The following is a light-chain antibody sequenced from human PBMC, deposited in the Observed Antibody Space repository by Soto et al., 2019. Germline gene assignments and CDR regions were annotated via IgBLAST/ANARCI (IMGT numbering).Light chain of an antibody. CDR3: QSYDSSLSGSV. Sequence: QSVLTQPPSVSGAPGQRVTISCTGSSSNIGAGYDVHWYQQLPGTAPKLLIYRNSNRPSGVPDRVSGSKSGTSASLAITGLQAEDEADYYCQSYDSSLSGSVFGGGTKVIVL. V-gene: IGLV1-40*01. CDR1: SSNIGAGYD. J-gene: IGLJ3*02. CDR2: RNS.